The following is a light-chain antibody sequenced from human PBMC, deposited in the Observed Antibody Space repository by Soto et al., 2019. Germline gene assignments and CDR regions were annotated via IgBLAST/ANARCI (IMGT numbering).Light chain of an antibody. Sequence: QSALTRPPSASGTPGQGVIISCSGSDSNVESNYVYWYQHLPGAAPRLLIYRNTQRPSGVPDRFSASKSGTSASLAISGLRSEDEADYYCAAWDDTLRGHVFGTGTKVTVL. CDR2: RNT. CDR1: DSNVESNY. CDR3: AAWDDTLRGHV. V-gene: IGLV1-47*01. J-gene: IGLJ1*01.